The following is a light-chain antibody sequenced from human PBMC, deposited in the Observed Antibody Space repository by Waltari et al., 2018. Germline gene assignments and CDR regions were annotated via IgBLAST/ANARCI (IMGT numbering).Light chain of an antibody. Sequence: VLTQSPSTLSSSAGDRATIPCRASQSVFNYLAWYQQKRGQAPRLLIYDTSKRATGIPARFSGSGSGTDFTLTISNLEADDFALYYCQQGSILPLTFGGGTKVEIK. CDR1: QSVFNY. V-gene: IGKV3-11*01. J-gene: IGKJ4*01. CDR3: QQGSILPLT. CDR2: DTS.